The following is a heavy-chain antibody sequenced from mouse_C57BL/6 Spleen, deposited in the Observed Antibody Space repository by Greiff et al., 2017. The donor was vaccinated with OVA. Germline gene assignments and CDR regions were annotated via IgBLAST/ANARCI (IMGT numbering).Heavy chain of an antibody. Sequence: EVKLVESGPGLVKPSQSLSLTCSVTGYSITSGYYWNWIRQFPGNKLEWMGYISYDGSNNYNPSLKNRISITRDTSKNQFFLKLNSVTTEDTATYYCARDDYGGGAMDYWGQGTSVTVSS. V-gene: IGHV3-6*01. CDR2: ISYDGSN. CDR1: GYSITSGYY. CDR3: ARDDYGGGAMDY. J-gene: IGHJ4*01. D-gene: IGHD2-4*01.